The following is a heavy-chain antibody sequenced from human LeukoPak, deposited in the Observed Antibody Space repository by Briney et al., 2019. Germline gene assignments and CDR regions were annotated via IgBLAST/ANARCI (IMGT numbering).Heavy chain of an antibody. V-gene: IGHV1-18*01. CDR3: ARADDYGDSPFSY. D-gene: IGHD4-17*01. J-gene: IGHJ4*02. CDR2: ISAYNGNT. CDR1: GGTFSSYA. Sequence: ASVKVSCKASGGTFSSYALSWVRQAPGQGLEWMGWISAYNGNTNYAQKLQGRVTMTTDTSTSTAYMELRSLRSDDTAVYYCARADDYGDSPFSYWGQGTLVTVSS.